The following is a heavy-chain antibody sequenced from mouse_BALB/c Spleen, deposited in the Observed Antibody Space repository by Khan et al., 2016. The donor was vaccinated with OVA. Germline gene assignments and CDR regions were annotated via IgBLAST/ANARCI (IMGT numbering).Heavy chain of an antibody. V-gene: IGHV3-2*02. Sequence: EVKLEESGPGLVKPSQSLSLTCTVTGYSVTSDYAWNWIRQFPGDRLEWMGYISSSGSTSYSPSLKRRISITRDTSKNQFFLQLKSVTTEDTATYYGARSLYYSYGDALDYWGRGTSVTVSS. CDR2: ISSSGST. J-gene: IGHJ4*01. CDR3: ARSLYYSYGDALDY. D-gene: IGHD2-14*01. CDR1: GYSVTSDYA.